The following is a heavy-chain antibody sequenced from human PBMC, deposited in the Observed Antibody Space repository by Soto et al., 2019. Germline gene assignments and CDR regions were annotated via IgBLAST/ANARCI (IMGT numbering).Heavy chain of an antibody. CDR1: GGTFSSYA. Sequence: GASVKVSCKASGGTFSSYAISWVRQAPGQGLEWMGGIIPIFGTANYAQKFQGRVTITADESTSTAYMELSSLRSEDTAVYYCARESSGYYSGYYYYYYGMDVWGQGTTVTVSS. V-gene: IGHV1-69*13. J-gene: IGHJ6*02. CDR2: IIPIFGTA. CDR3: ARESSGYYSGYYYYYYGMDV. D-gene: IGHD3-22*01.